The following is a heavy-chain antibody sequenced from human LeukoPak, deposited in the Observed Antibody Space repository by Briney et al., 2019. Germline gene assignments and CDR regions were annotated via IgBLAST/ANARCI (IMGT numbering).Heavy chain of an antibody. Sequence: GESLRISCKGSGYSFTSYWISWVRQMPGKGLEWMGRIDPSDSYTNYLPSFQGHVTISADKSISTAYLQWSSLKASDTAMYYCATNPRTDCDILTGYYILWGQGTLVTVSS. J-gene: IGHJ4*02. CDR3: ATNPRTDCDILTGYYIL. CDR2: IDPSDSYT. D-gene: IGHD3-9*01. V-gene: IGHV5-10-1*01. CDR1: GYSFTSYW.